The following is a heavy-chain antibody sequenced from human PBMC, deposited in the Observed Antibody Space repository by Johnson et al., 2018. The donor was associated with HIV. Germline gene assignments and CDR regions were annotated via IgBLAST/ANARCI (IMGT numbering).Heavy chain of an antibody. J-gene: IGHJ3*02. V-gene: IGHV3-15*01. Sequence: VQLVESGGGLVKPGGSLRLSCAASGFTFSNAWMRWVRQAPGKGLEWVGRIKSKTDGGTTDYAAPVRGRFTISRDDSKNTLYLQMNSLKTEYTAVYYCTKDWRNSSSGGGAFDIWGQGTKVTVSS. CDR1: GFTFSNAW. CDR2: IKSKTDGGTT. CDR3: TKDWRNSSSGGGAFDI. D-gene: IGHD6-13*01.